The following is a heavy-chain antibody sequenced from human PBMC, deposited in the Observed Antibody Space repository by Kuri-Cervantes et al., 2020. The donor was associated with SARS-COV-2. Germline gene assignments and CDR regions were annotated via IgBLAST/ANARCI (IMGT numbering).Heavy chain of an antibody. CDR1: GFTFSSYW. V-gene: IGHV3-7*01. J-gene: IGHJ6*02. D-gene: IGHD2-8*02. Sequence: GGSLRLSCAASGFTFSSYWMSWVRQAPGKGLEWVANIKQDGSEKYYVDSVKGRFTISRDNAKNSLYLQMNSLRAEDTAVYYCARDTGGTMIYYYYYYGMDVWGQGTTVTDSS. CDR3: ARDTGGTMIYYYYYYGMDV. CDR2: IKQDGSEK.